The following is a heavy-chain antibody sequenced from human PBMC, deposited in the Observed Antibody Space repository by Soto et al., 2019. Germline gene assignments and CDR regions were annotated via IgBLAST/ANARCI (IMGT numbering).Heavy chain of an antibody. J-gene: IGHJ4*02. D-gene: IGHD6-19*01. CDR3: ASIYSSGWSAYFDY. V-gene: IGHV4-59*01. CDR1: GGSISSYY. CDR2: IYYSGST. Sequence: SETLSLTCTVSGGSISSYYWSWIRQPPGKGLEWIGYIYYSGSTNYNPSLKSRVTISVDTSKNQFSLKLSSVTAADTAVYYCASIYSSGWSAYFDYWGQGTLVTVSS.